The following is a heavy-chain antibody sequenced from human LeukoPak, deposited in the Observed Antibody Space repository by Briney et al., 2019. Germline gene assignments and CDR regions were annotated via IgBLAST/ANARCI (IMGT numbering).Heavy chain of an antibody. D-gene: IGHD1-14*01. Sequence: SETLSLTCTVSSDSIGTYCWSWIRQPPGKGLEWIGYVDYSGSTNYNPSLKSRVTISRDTSRNQFSLKLSSVTAADTARGRPYNVGLPPWFDPWGQGTLVTVSS. CDR2: VDYSGST. V-gene: IGHV4-59*12. CDR3: YNVGLPPWFDP. J-gene: IGHJ5*02. CDR1: SDSIGTYC.